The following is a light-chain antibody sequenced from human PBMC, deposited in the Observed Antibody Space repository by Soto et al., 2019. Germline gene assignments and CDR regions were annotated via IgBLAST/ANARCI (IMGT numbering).Light chain of an antibody. CDR2: EVS. V-gene: IGLV2-23*02. CDR3: CSYDGSRTFGVE. CDR1: SSNIGSYNV. J-gene: IGLJ3*02. Sequence: QSVLTQPASVSGSPGQSVTISCTGTSSNIGSYNVVSWYQQHPGKAPKLMIYEVSKRPSGVSNRFSGSKSGNTASLTISGLQAEDEADYYCCSYDGSRTFGVEFGGGTKLTVL.